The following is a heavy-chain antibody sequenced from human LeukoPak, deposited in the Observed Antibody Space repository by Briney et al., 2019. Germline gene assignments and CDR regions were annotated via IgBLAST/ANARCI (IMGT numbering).Heavy chain of an antibody. CDR2: ISGRGDST. V-gene: IGHV3-23*01. CDR3: ARDKMYYYDSSGYSYYWYFDL. CDR1: GFAFRTYA. Sequence: GGSLRLSCAASGFAFRTYAMTWVRQAPARGLEWVAAISGRGDSTYYADSVKGRFTISRDNSKNTLYLQMNSLRAEDTAVYYCARDKMYYYDSSGYSYYWYFDLWGRGTLVTVSS. J-gene: IGHJ2*01. D-gene: IGHD3-22*01.